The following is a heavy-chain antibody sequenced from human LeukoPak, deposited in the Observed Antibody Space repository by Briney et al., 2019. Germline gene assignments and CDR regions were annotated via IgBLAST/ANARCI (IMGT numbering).Heavy chain of an antibody. CDR1: GYSISSGYY. J-gene: IGHJ4*02. D-gene: IGHD6-19*01. V-gene: IGHV4-38-2*02. CDR2: IYYSGST. Sequence: SETLSLTCTVSGYSISSGYYWGWTRQPPGKGLEWIGSIYYSGSTYYNPSPKSLVTISVDTSKNQFSLKLSSVTAADTAVYYCARIQWLVGSGDWGQGTLVTVSS. CDR3: ARIQWLVGSGD.